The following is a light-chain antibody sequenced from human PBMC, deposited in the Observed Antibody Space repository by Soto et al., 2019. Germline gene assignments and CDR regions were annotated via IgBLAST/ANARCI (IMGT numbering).Light chain of an antibody. CDR1: QGITNR. Sequence: DIQMTQSPSSVSASVGDRVTITCRASQGITNRLAWYQQKPGKAPKLLIYEASSLQSGVPSRISGSGSGTDFTLTISSLQSEDFAVYYCQQYNNWPPITFGQGTRLEIK. CDR2: EAS. V-gene: IGKV1D-16*01. CDR3: QQYNNWPPIT. J-gene: IGKJ5*01.